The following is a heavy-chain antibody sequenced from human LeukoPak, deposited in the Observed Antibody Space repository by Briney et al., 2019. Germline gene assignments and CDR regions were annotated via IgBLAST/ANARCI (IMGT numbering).Heavy chain of an antibody. CDR1: GFSFSIYD. D-gene: IGHD2-8*01. J-gene: IGHJ5*02. Sequence: GGSLRLSCAASGFSFSIYDMHWVRQPTGKGLEWVSAIGTTDNTYYIDSVKGRFTISRENAKNSLYLQMNSLRAEDTAIYYCARVPTNSWYNWFDPWGQGTLVTVSS. V-gene: IGHV3-13*01. CDR3: ARVPTNSWYNWFDP. CDR2: IGTTDNT.